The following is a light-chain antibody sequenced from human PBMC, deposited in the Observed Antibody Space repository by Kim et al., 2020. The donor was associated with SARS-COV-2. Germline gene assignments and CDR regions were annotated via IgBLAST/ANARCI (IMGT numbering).Light chain of an antibody. CDR1: QSVLYSSNNKNY. J-gene: IGKJ4*01. Sequence: DIVMTQSPDSLAVSLGERGTINCKSSQSVLYSSNNKNYLAWYQQKPGQPPKLLIYWASTRESGVPDRFSGSGSGTDFTLTISTLQAEDVAVYYCQQYYSIPLTFGGGTKVEIK. V-gene: IGKV4-1*01. CDR3: QQYYSIPLT. CDR2: WAS.